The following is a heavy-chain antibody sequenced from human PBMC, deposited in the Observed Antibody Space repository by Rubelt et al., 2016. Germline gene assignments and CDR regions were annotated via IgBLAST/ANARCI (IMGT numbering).Heavy chain of an antibody. D-gene: IGHD3-22*01. J-gene: IGHJ4*02. V-gene: IGHV3-72*01. CDR2: IRRNTNSYTT. CDR1: GFTFSDHY. Sequence: EVQLVESGGGLVQPGGSLRLSCAASGFTFSDHYMDWVRQAPGKGLEWVGRIRRNTNSYTTEYAASVKGRFIISRDDTKNSVYLQMNSLKTEDTAVYFCARDYYDNSGQTYYFDYWGQGVPVTVSS. CDR3: ARDYYDNSGQTYYFDY.